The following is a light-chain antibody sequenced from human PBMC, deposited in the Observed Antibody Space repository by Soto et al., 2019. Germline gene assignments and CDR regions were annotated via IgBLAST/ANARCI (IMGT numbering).Light chain of an antibody. J-gene: IGKJ2*01. CDR2: GAS. V-gene: IGKV3-15*01. CDR3: QQYYSWPYT. Sequence: EILMTQSPATLSVSPGERATLSCRASEPLGHNLAWYQQKPGQAPRLLIYGASTRATGIPAKFGGSGSETEFTLTISSLQSEDFAVYYCQQYYSWPYTFGQGTKLEIK. CDR1: EPLGHN.